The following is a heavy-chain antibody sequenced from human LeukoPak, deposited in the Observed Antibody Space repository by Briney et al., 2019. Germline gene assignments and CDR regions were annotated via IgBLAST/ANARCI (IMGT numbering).Heavy chain of an antibody. J-gene: IGHJ4*02. V-gene: IGHV5-51*01. CDR1: GYSFTSYW. D-gene: IGHD5-18*01. CDR2: IYPGDSDT. Sequence: GESLQISCKGSGYSFTSYWIGWVRQLPGKGLEWMGIIYPGDSDTRYSPSFRGQVTISADKSISTAYLQWSSLKASDTAMYYCARHGYSYGYYFDYWGQGTLVTVSS. CDR3: ARHGYSYGYYFDY.